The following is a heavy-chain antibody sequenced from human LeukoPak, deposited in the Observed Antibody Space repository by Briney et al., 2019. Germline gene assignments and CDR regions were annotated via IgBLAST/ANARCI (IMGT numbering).Heavy chain of an antibody. CDR3: AKRPPGSGLDY. V-gene: IGHV3-30*04. J-gene: IGHJ4*02. Sequence: GRSLRLSCAASGFTFSSYAMHWVRQAPGKGLEWVAVISYDGSNKYYADSVQGRFTISRDNSKNTLYLQMTSLRVHDTALYYCAKRPPGSGLDYWGQGTLVTVSS. CDR2: ISYDGSNK. D-gene: IGHD3-10*01. CDR1: GFTFSSYA.